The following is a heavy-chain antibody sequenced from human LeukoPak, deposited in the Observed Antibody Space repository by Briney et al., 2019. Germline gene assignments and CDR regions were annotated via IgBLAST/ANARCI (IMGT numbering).Heavy chain of an antibody. V-gene: IGHV4-39*07. Sequence: SETLSLTCTVSGGSISSSSYYWGWIRQPPGKGLEWIGSIYYSGSTYYNPSLKSRVTISVDTSKNQFSLKLSSVTAADTAVYYCARVRARSSSSTSCLDTWGQGTLVTVSS. D-gene: IGHD2-2*01. CDR1: GGSISSSSYY. CDR2: IYYSGST. CDR3: ARVRARSSSSTSCLDT. J-gene: IGHJ5*02.